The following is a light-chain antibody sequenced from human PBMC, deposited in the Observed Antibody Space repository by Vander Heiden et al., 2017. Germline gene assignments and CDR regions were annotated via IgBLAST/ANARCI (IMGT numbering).Light chain of an antibody. CDR1: QGISRW. CDR2: AAS. V-gene: IGKV1D-12*01. CDR3: QLANSFPLT. Sequence: EIRLPQSPPSVSASVGDRVTITCRASQGISRWLAWYQQKPGKAPKLLIYAASTLANEVPSRFSGSGSGTDFTHTIGSLQPADSATCSWQLANSFPLTFGQGTPLAIK. J-gene: IGKJ5*01.